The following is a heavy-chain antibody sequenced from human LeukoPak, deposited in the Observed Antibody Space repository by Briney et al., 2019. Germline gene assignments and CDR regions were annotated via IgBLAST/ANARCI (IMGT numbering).Heavy chain of an antibody. CDR2: IWYDGSNK. V-gene: IGHV3-33*01. CDR3: ARSYYYDRSAGGWFDP. J-gene: IGHJ5*02. CDR1: GFTFSNYG. Sequence: GGSLRLSCAASGFTFSNYGMHWVRQAPGKGLEWVAIIWYDGSNKHYADSVKGRFTISRDNSKNTLYLEMNSLRVEDTAVYYCARSYYYDRSAGGWFDPWGQGTLVTVSS. D-gene: IGHD3-22*01.